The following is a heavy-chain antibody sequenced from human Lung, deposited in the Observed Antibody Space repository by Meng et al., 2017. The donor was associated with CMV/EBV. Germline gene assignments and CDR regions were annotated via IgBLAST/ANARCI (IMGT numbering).Heavy chain of an antibody. CDR3: ARSTRGGGESGYQETLYYFDY. CDR1: GFTFSSYW. Sequence: GGSLRLXCAASGFTFSSYWMSWVRQAPGKGLEWVANIKQDGSEKYYVDSVKGRFTISRDNAKNSLYLQMNSLRAEDTALYYCARSTRGGGESGYQETLYYFDYWXQGTLVTVSS. J-gene: IGHJ4*02. V-gene: IGHV3-7*03. CDR2: IKQDGSEK. D-gene: IGHD3-3*01.